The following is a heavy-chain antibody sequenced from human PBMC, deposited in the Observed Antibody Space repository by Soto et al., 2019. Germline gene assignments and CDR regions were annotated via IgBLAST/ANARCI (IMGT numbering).Heavy chain of an antibody. Sequence: GGSLRLSCAAPGFTFSSYWMSWDRQAPGKALQWAANIKQDGSEKYYVDSVKGRFTISRDNAKNSLYLQMNSLRAEDTAVSYCAREGYSSGWILYYYYYGMDVWGQGT. J-gene: IGHJ6*02. D-gene: IGHD6-19*01. V-gene: IGHV3-7*01. CDR3: AREGYSSGWILYYYYYGMDV. CDR2: IKQDGSEK. CDR1: GFTFSSYW.